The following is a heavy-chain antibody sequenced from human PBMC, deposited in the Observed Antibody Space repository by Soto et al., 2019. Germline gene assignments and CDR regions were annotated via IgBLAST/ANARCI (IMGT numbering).Heavy chain of an antibody. CDR1: GASLSYYS. D-gene: IGHD4-4*01. Sequence: PSETLSLTCTLSGASLSYYSWTWIRPPPGKGLEWIGEISHSGNTNYNSSLKSRVTISVDTSKNQFSLNLSSVTAADTADYYCARGHLPGGNSFYFDYWGQGSRVTVSS. CDR3: ARGHLPGGNSFYFDY. J-gene: IGHJ4*02. V-gene: IGHV4-34*01. CDR2: ISHSGNT.